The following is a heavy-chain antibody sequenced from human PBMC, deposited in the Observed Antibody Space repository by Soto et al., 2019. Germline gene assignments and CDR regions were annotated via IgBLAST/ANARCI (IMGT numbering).Heavy chain of an antibody. CDR3: AKINGGAARSYYFDY. D-gene: IGHD6-6*01. Sequence: EVQLLESGGGLVQPGGSLRLSCAASGFTFSSYAMSWVRQAPGKGLEWVSAISGSGGSTYYADSVKGRFTISRDNSKNTLYLQMISLRAEDTAVYYCAKINGGAARSYYFDYWAQGTLVTVSS. CDR1: GFTFSSYA. J-gene: IGHJ4*02. CDR2: ISGSGGST. V-gene: IGHV3-23*01.